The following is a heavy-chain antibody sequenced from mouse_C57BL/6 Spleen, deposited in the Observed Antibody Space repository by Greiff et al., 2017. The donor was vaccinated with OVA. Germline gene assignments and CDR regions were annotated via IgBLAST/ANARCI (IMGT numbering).Heavy chain of an antibody. V-gene: IGHV6-6*01. D-gene: IGHD4-1*01. CDR1: GFTFSDAW. CDR3: TSGTRGYYFDY. Sequence: EVMLVESGGGLVQPGGSMKLSCAASGFTFSDAWMDWVRQSPEKGLEWVAEIRNKANNHATYYAESVKGRFTISRDDSKSSVYLQMNSLRAEDTGIYYCTSGTRGYYFDYWGQGTTLTVSS. J-gene: IGHJ2*01. CDR2: IRNKANNHAT.